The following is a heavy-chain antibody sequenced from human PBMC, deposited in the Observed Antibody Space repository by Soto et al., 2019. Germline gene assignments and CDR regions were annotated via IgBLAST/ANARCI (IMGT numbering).Heavy chain of an antibody. V-gene: IGHV3-23*01. J-gene: IGHJ5*02. Sequence: GGSLILSCAASGFTFISYAMSWVRQAPGKGLEWVSAISGSGGSTYYADSVKGRFTISRDNSKNTLYLQMNSLRAEDTAVYYCAKEDYGDYVRGGYPIDPWGQGTLVSVSS. CDR3: AKEDYGDYVRGGYPIDP. D-gene: IGHD4-17*01. CDR2: ISGSGGST. CDR1: GFTFISYA.